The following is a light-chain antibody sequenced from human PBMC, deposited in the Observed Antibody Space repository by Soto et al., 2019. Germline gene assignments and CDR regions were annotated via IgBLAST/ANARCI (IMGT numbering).Light chain of an antibody. CDR1: QGISIW. CDR3: QQANSFPRT. Sequence: DIHMTQSPSSVSASVGDRVTITCRATQGISIWLAWYQHKPGKAPKLLIYAASSLQSGVPSRFSGSGSGTDFTLTINNLQPEDFANYYCQQANSFPRTFGPGTKVDIK. V-gene: IGKV1-12*01. CDR2: AAS. J-gene: IGKJ3*01.